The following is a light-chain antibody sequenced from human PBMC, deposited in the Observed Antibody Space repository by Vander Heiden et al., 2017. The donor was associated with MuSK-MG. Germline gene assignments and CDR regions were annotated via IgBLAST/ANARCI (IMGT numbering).Light chain of an antibody. Sequence: EIVMTQSPATLSVSPGERATLSCRASQTARSYLAWYQQKPGQAPRVFIYGASTRATGIPARFSGSGSGTEFTLTISSLQSEDSAVYYCQQDNKWPLTFGGGTKVEIK. J-gene: IGKJ4*01. CDR1: QTARSY. CDR3: QQDNKWPLT. CDR2: GAS. V-gene: IGKV3-15*01.